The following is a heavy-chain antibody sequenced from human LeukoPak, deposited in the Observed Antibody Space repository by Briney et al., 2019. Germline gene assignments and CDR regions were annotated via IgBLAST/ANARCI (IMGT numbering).Heavy chain of an antibody. J-gene: IGHJ4*02. V-gene: IGHV3-21*01. D-gene: IGHD2-15*01. CDR3: TRDVSRISDY. CDR1: GFTFSSYS. Sequence: GGSLRLSCAASGFTFSSYSMNWVRQAPGKGLEWVSSISSSSGYIYYADSVKGRFTISRDNTKNSLYLQMNSLRAEDTAVYYCTRDVSRISDYWGQGTLVTVSS. CDR2: ISSSSGYI.